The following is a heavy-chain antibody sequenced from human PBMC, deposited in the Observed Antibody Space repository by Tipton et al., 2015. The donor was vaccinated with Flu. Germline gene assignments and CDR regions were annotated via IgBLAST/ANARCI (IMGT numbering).Heavy chain of an antibody. V-gene: IGHV4-39*07. Sequence: TLSLTCTVSGGSISSSSYYWGWIRQAPGTGLEWIGSNYYSGSTYYNPSLKSRVTISVDTSKNQFSLTLSSVTAAGTAVYYCAGQPLAGADYWGQGTLVTVSS. J-gene: IGHJ4*02. CDR3: AGQPLAGADY. D-gene: IGHD4/OR15-4a*01. CDR1: GGSISSSSYY. CDR2: NYYSGST.